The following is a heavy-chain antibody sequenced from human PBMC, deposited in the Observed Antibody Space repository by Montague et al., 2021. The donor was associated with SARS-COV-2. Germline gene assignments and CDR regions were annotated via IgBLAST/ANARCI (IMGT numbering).Heavy chain of an antibody. D-gene: IGHD3-16*02. J-gene: IGHJ3*02. CDR3: AREWGGYQPWVNAFNI. Sequence: TLSLTCTVSGDSVSSGSYYWSWIRQPAGKGLEWIGRIYTSRSTNYNPSLKSRVTISVDTSKNQFSLKLSSVTAADTAVYFCAREWGGYQPWVNAFNIWGQGTRVTVSS. CDR1: GDSVSSGSYY. V-gene: IGHV4-61*02. CDR2: IYTSRST.